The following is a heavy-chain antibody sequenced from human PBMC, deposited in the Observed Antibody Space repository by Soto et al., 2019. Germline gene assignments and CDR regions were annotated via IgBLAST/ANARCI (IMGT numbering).Heavy chain of an antibody. Sequence: SEPLSLPCTVSGGSISSYYWSWIRQPPGKGLEWIGYIYYSGSTNYNPSLKSRVTISVDTSKNQFPLKLSSVTDADTAVYYCARVDDYYDRSGYSEASYYYYGLDVWGQGTTFTVS. J-gene: IGHJ6*02. D-gene: IGHD3-22*01. CDR2: IYYSGST. V-gene: IGHV4-59*01. CDR3: ARVDDYYDRSGYSEASYYYYGLDV. CDR1: GGSISSYY.